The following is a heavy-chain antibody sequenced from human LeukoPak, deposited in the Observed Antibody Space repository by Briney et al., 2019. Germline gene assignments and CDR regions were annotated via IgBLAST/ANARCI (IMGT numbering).Heavy chain of an antibody. CDR1: GGSISSGDYY. D-gene: IGHD3-10*01. CDR2: IYYSGST. CDR3: ARLNLEYFYSSGPNDY. J-gene: IGHJ4*02. Sequence: SQTLSLTCTVSGGSISSGDYYWSWIRQPPGKGLEWIGYIYYSGSTYYNPSLKSRVTISVDTSKNQFSLKLNSVTAADTAVYYCARLNLEYFYSSGPNDYWGQGTLVTVSS. V-gene: IGHV4-30-4*08.